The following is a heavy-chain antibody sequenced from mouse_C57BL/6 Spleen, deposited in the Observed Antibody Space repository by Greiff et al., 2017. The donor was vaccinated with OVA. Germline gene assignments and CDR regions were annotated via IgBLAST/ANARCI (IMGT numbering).Heavy chain of an antibody. J-gene: IGHJ2*01. CDR2: IHPNSGST. V-gene: IGHV1-64*01. CDR1: GYTFTSYW. D-gene: IGHD3-2*02. Sequence: QVQLKQPGAELVKPGASVKLSCKASGYTFTSYWMHWVKQRPGQGLEWIGMIHPNSGSTNYNEKFKSKATLTVDKSSSTAYMQLSSLTSEDSAVYYCARLRTAQATLNYFDYWGQGTTLTVSS. CDR3: ARLRTAQATLNYFDY.